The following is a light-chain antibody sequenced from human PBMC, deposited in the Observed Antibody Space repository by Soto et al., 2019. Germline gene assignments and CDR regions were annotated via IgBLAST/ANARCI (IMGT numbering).Light chain of an antibody. CDR3: QHGYT. J-gene: IGKJ2*01. CDR1: QSISSW. Sequence: DIPMTQSPSTLSASVGDRVTITCRASQSISSWLAWYQQKPGKAPKLLIYDASSLESGVPSRFSGSGSGTEFTLTISSLQPDDFATYYCQHGYTFGQGTKLEIK. V-gene: IGKV1-5*01. CDR2: DAS.